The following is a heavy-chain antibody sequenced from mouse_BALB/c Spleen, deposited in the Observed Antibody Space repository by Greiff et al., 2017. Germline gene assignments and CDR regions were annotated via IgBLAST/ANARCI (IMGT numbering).Heavy chain of an antibody. CDR1: GFTFSDYY. Sequence: DVQLVESGGGLVKPGGSLKLSCAASGFTFSDYYMYWVRQTPEKRLEWVATISDGGSYTYYPDSVKGRFTISRDNAKNNLYLQMSSLKSEDTAMYYCARGEGNYGYFDYWGQGTTLTVSS. V-gene: IGHV5-4*02. CDR2: ISDGGSYT. D-gene: IGHD2-1*01. J-gene: IGHJ2*01. CDR3: ARGEGNYGYFDY.